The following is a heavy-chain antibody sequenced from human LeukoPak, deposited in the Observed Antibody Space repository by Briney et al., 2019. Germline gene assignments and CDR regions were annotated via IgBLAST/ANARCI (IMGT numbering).Heavy chain of an antibody. CDR1: GGTFSSYA. CDR3: AREMWPVGVSYFDY. V-gene: IGHV1-69*13. Sequence: SVKVSCKASGGTFSSYAISWVRQAPGQGLEWMGGIVPIFGTANYAQKLQGRVTITADESTSTAYMELSSLRSEDTAVYYCAREMWPVGVSYFDYWGQGILVTVSS. CDR2: IVPIFGTA. J-gene: IGHJ4*02. D-gene: IGHD6-19*01.